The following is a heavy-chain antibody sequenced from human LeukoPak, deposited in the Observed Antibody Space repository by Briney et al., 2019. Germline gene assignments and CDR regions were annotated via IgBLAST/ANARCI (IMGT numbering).Heavy chain of an antibody. CDR2: IYYSGST. Sequence: PSETLSLTCTVSGGSITSYYWSWIRQPPGKGLEWIGYIYYSGSTNYNPSLKSRVTISVDTSKSQFSLKLSSVTAADTAVYYCARDLRYSGTYLDAFDIWGQGTMVTVSS. CDR3: ARDLRYSGTYLDAFDI. J-gene: IGHJ3*02. CDR1: GGSITSYY. D-gene: IGHD1-26*01. V-gene: IGHV4-59*12.